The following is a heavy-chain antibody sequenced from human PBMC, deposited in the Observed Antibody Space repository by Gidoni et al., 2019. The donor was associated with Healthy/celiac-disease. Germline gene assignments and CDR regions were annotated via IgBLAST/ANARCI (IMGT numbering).Heavy chain of an antibody. V-gene: IGHV3-30-3*01. D-gene: IGHD6-13*01. CDR2: ISYDGSNK. Sequence: VQLVESGGGGVQPGRSLRLSGAASGLTFSSYAMHWVRQAPGKGLEWVAVISYDGSNKYYADSVKGRFTISRDNSKNTLYLQMNSLRAEDTAVYYCARGAIADYWGQGTLVTVSS. J-gene: IGHJ4*02. CDR1: GLTFSSYA. CDR3: ARGAIADY.